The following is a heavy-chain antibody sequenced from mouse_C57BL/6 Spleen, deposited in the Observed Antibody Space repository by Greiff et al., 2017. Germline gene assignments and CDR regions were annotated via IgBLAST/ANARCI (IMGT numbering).Heavy chain of an antibody. CDR3: ARYYYGSSLGFDV. D-gene: IGHD1-1*01. Sequence: VQVVESGPELVKPGASVKISCKASGYAFSSSWMNWVKQRPGKGLEWIGRIYPGDGDTNYNGKFKGKATLTADKSSSTAYMQLSSLTSEDSAVYFCARYYYGSSLGFDVWGTGTTVTVSS. V-gene: IGHV1-82*01. J-gene: IGHJ1*03. CDR2: IYPGDGDT. CDR1: GYAFSSSW.